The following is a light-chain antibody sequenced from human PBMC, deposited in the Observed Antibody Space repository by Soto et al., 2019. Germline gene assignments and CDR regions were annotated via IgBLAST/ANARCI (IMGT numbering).Light chain of an antibody. V-gene: IGLV2-14*01. J-gene: IGLJ2*01. CDR3: SSYTSSSTPVV. CDR1: SSDVGGYNY. Sequence: QSALTQPASVSGSPGQSITISCTGTSSDVGGYNYVSWYQQHPGKAPKLMIYXXSNRPSGVSNRFSGSKSGNTASLTISGLQAEDEADYYCSSYTSSSTPVVFGGGTKVTVL. CDR2: XXS.